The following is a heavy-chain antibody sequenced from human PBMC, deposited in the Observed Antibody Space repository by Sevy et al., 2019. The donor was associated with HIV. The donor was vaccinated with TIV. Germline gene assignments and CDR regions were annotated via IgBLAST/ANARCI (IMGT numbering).Heavy chain of an antibody. D-gene: IGHD2-15*01. V-gene: IGHV1-2*02. CDR3: ARDGKKYCTGGSYHDPLDY. CDR1: GYTFTGYY. J-gene: IGHJ4*02. CDR2: INPNSGGT. Sequence: ASVKVSCKASGYTFTGYYMHWVRQAPGQGLEWMGWINPNSGGTNYAQKFQGRVTMTRDTSISTAYMELSRLRSDDTAVYYCARDGKKYCTGGSYHDPLDYWGQGTLVTVSS.